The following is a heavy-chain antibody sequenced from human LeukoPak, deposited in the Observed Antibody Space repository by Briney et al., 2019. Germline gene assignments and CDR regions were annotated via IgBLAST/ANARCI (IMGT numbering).Heavy chain of an antibody. CDR3: ARPRRYYGSGINWFDP. Sequence: SETLSLTCTVSGGSISSSSYYWGWIRQPPGKGLEWIGSIYYSGSTYYNPSLKSRVTISVDTSKNQFPLKLSSVTAADTAVYYCARPRRYYGSGINWFDPWGQGTLVTVYS. V-gene: IGHV4-39*01. CDR2: IYYSGST. D-gene: IGHD3-10*01. CDR1: GGSISSSSYY. J-gene: IGHJ5*02.